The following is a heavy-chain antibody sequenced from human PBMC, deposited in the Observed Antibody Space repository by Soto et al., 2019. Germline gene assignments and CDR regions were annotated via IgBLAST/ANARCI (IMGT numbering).Heavy chain of an antibody. CDR1: GFTFSNYA. D-gene: IGHD5-18*01. V-gene: IGHV3-23*01. Sequence: GGSLRLSCSACGFTFSNYAMTWVRQAPRKGLEWVSPISGSGDNTYYADSVKGRFAISRDNSKNTLYLQMNSLRAEDTAIYYCAKDFRIHLALCYFDFWGQGSLVTVSS. CDR2: ISGSGDNT. CDR3: AKDFRIHLALCYFDF. J-gene: IGHJ4*02.